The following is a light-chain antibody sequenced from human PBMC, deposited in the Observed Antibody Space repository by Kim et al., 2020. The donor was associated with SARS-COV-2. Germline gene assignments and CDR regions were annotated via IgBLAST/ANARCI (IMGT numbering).Light chain of an antibody. CDR3: QQYGDSPWT. Sequence: SSSSVAWSQQTPGQTPRLLMYGASNRATGIPDRFSGNGSGTDFTLTISRLEPEDSAIYYCQQYGDSPWTFGRGTKVDIK. CDR2: GAS. V-gene: IGKV3-20*01. CDR1: SSSS. J-gene: IGKJ1*01.